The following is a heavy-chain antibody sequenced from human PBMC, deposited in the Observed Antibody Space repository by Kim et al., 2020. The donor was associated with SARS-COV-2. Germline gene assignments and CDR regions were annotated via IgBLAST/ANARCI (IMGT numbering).Heavy chain of an antibody. Sequence: GGSLRLSCAASGFTFSSYGMHWVRQAPGKGLEWVAVISYDGSNKYYADSVKGRFTISRDNSKNTLYLQMNSLRAEDTAVYYCAKEGYSSGWYGRGYNWFDPWGQGTLVTVSS. V-gene: IGHV3-30*18. J-gene: IGHJ5*02. CDR3: AKEGYSSGWYGRGYNWFDP. CDR1: GFTFSSYG. CDR2: ISYDGSNK. D-gene: IGHD6-19*01.